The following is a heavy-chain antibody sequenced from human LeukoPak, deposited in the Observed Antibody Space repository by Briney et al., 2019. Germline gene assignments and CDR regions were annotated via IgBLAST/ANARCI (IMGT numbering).Heavy chain of an antibody. CDR1: GFTFSSYA. V-gene: IGHV3-23*01. D-gene: IGHD3-22*01. J-gene: IGHJ4*02. CDR3: AKDRGMNPLLLKGDY. Sequence: SGGSLRLSCAASGFTFSSYAMSWVRQAPGKGLEWVSAISGSGGSTYYADSVKGRFTISRDNSKNTLYLQMNSLRAEDTAVYYCAKDRGMNPLLLKGDYWGQGTLVTVSS. CDR2: ISGSGGST.